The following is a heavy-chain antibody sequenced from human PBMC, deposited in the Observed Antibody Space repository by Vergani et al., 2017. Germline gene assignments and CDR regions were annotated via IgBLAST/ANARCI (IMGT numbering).Heavy chain of an antibody. CDR2: IDPSDSYT. J-gene: IGHJ4*02. Sequence: EVQLVQFGAEVKKPGESLRISCKGSGYSFTSYWISWVRQMPGKGLEWMGRIDPSDSYTNYRPSFQGHVTISADKSISTAYLQWSSLKASDTAMYYCASFLYLGVDPVCWGQGTLVTVSS. CDR1: GYSFTSYW. CDR3: ASFLYLGVDPVC. D-gene: IGHD3-3*01. V-gene: IGHV5-10-1*03.